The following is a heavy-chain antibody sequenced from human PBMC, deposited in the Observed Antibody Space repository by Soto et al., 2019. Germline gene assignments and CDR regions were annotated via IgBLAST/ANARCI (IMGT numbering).Heavy chain of an antibody. J-gene: IGHJ3*02. V-gene: IGHV1-46*01. Sequence: QVQLVQSGAEVKKPGASVKVSCKASGYSFITSYHMHWVRQAPGQGLEWMGIINPTGSMTRYSQKFQGRLTITRDTSTATDYMELSNLTSEDTAVYFCARDTGYDHDAFDICGQGTRVTVSS. CDR1: GYSFITSYH. CDR3: ARDTGYDHDAFDI. CDR2: INPTGSMT. D-gene: IGHD5-12*01.